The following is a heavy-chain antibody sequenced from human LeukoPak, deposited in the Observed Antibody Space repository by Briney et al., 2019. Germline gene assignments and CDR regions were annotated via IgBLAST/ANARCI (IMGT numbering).Heavy chain of an antibody. J-gene: IGHJ6*03. CDR2: ISTYNGNT. CDR3: ARSTGYNYYYMDV. Sequence: GASVKASCKPAGYTFTHYGISWVRQAPGQGLEWMAWISTYNGNTNYAQNLQGRVTMTTDTSTSTAYMELRSLRSDDTAVYYCARSTGYNYYYMDVWGQGTTVTVSS. CDR1: GYTFTHYG. D-gene: IGHD2-8*02. V-gene: IGHV1-18*01.